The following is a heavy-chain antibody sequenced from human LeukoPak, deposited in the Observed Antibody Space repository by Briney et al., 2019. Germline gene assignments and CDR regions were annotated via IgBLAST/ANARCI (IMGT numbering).Heavy chain of an antibody. Sequence: SETLSLTCAVYGGSFSGYYWSWIRQPPGMGLEWIGEINHSGSTNYNPPLKSRVTISVDTSKNQFSLKLSSVTAADTAVYYCARGSIAVADDNWFDPWGQGTLVTVSS. D-gene: IGHD6-19*01. CDR2: INHSGST. V-gene: IGHV4-34*01. CDR1: GGSFSGYY. J-gene: IGHJ5*02. CDR3: ARGSIAVADDNWFDP.